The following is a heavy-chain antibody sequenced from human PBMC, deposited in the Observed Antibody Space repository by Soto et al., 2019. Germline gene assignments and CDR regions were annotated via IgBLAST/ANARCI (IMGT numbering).Heavy chain of an antibody. J-gene: IGHJ6*03. CDR2: TYYRSRWYN. V-gene: IGHV6-1*01. Sequence: SQSRSVTGAISGGGGSSNRAAGDWIRQSPSGGLEWLGRTYYRSRWYNDYAVSVRSRITITPDTSKNQFSLHLNSVTPEDTAVYYCAGPTSLQWYFMDVWGNGTTVTVSS. CDR1: GGGGSSNRAA. CDR3: AGPTSLQWYFMDV. D-gene: IGHD1-26*01.